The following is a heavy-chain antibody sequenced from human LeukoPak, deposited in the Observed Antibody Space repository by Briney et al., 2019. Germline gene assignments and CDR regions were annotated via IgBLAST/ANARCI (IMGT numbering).Heavy chain of an antibody. CDR3: ARDGYCTNGVCPIVTSAFDY. Sequence: PSETLSLTCSVSGGSISNHSWSWIRQPPGKGLEWIGYISYSGTTNYNPSLKSRLTISVDTSKNQFSLKLSSVTAADTAVYYCARDGYCTNGVCPIVTSAFDYWGQGTLVTVSS. J-gene: IGHJ4*02. CDR2: ISYSGTT. D-gene: IGHD2-8*01. CDR1: GGSISNHS. V-gene: IGHV4-59*11.